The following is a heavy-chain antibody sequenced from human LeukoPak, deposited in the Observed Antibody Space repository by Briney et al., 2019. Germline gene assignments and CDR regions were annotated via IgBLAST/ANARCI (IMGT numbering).Heavy chain of an antibody. CDR3: ARLYDYVWGSYRPFDP. D-gene: IGHD3-16*02. V-gene: IGHV3-23*01. J-gene: IGHJ5*02. Sequence: GGSLRLSCAASGFTFSSYAMSWVRQAPGKGLEWVSAISGSGGSTYYADSVKGRFTISRDNSKNTLYLQMNSLRAEDTAVYYCARLYDYVWGSYRPFDPWGQGTLVTVSS. CDR2: ISGSGGST. CDR1: GFTFSSYA.